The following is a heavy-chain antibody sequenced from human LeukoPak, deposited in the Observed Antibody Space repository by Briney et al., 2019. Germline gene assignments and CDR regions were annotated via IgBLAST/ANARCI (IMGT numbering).Heavy chain of an antibody. Sequence: PGGSLRLSCAASGFTFSSYWMTWVRQAPGKGLEWVANIRGDGSERFYVGYLKGRFTISRDKAKNSLYLQMNSLRVDDTAVYYCVREGPPQGRPWSGWYPFDFWGQGILVTVSS. CDR2: IRGDGSER. CDR1: GFTFSSYW. V-gene: IGHV3-7*01. J-gene: IGHJ4*02. CDR3: VREGPPQGRPWSGWYPFDF. D-gene: IGHD3-3*01.